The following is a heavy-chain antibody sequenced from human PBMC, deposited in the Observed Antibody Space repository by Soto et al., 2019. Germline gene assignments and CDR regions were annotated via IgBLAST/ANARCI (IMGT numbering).Heavy chain of an antibody. J-gene: IGHJ6*02. D-gene: IGHD2-2*01. Sequence: RGESLKISCKGSGYSFTSYWIGWVRQMPGKGLEWMGIIYPGDSDTRYSPSFQGQVTISADKSISTAYLQWSSLKASDTAMYYCARLPCSSTSCYPAFYYYYYGMDVWGQGTTVTVSS. CDR1: GYSFTSYW. CDR3: ARLPCSSTSCYPAFYYYYYGMDV. V-gene: IGHV5-51*01. CDR2: IYPGDSDT.